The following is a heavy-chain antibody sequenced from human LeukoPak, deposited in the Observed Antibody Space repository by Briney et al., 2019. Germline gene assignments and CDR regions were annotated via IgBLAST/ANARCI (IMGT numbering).Heavy chain of an antibody. CDR1: SYTFTSYG. Sequence: ASVKVSCKASSYTFTSYGISWVRQAPGQGLEWMGWISAYNGNTNYAQKLQGRVTMTRNTSISTAYMELSSLRSEDTAVYYCARRQWSYDSSGYDYWGQGTLVTVSS. D-gene: IGHD3-22*01. V-gene: IGHV1-18*01. CDR2: ISAYNGNT. CDR3: ARRQWSYDSSGYDY. J-gene: IGHJ4*02.